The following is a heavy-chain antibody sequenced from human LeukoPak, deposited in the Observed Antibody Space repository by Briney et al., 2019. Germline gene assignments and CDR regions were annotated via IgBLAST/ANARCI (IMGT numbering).Heavy chain of an antibody. CDR2: ISGSGGST. Sequence: GGSLRLSCAASGFTFSSYAMSWVRQAPGKGLEWVSAISGSGGSTYYADSVKGRFTISRDNSKNTLYLQINSLRDEDTAVYYCAKDHLPGIVVADRDYWGQGTLVTVSS. CDR3: AKDHLPGIVVADRDY. CDR1: GFTFSSYA. J-gene: IGHJ4*02. D-gene: IGHD6-19*01. V-gene: IGHV3-23*01.